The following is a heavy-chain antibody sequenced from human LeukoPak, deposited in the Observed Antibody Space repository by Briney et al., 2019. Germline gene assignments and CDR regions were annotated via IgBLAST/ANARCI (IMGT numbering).Heavy chain of an antibody. J-gene: IGHJ4*02. CDR1: GYTLTELS. Sequence: ASVKVSCKVSGYTLTELSMHWVRQAPGQGLEWTGAIIPIFGTANYAQKFQGRVTITADESTSTAYMELSSLRSEDTAVYYCARSDYSSSSHDGLFDYWGQGTLVTVSS. V-gene: IGHV1-69*13. CDR3: ARSDYSSSSHDGLFDY. D-gene: IGHD6-6*01. CDR2: IIPIFGTA.